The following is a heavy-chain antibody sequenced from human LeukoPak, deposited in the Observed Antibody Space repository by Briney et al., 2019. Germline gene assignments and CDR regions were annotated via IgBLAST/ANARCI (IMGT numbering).Heavy chain of an antibody. J-gene: IGHJ4*02. D-gene: IGHD1-14*01. V-gene: IGHV4-61*02. CDR2: IYTSGST. CDR1: GGSISSGSYY. Sequence: SETLSLTCTVSGGSISSGSYYWSWIRQPAGKGLEWIGRIYTSGSTNYNPSLKSRVTISVDTPKNQFSLKLSSVTAADTAVYYCARRIDYWGQGTLVTVSS. CDR3: ARRIDY.